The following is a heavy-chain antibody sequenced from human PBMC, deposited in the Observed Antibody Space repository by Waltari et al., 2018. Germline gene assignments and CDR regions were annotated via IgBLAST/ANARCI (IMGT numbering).Heavy chain of an antibody. CDR3: ARQLRFVDWIPRYFDS. V-gene: IGHV4-39*01. CDR2: IYYSGTT. CDR1: GDSISGSRNY. J-gene: IGHJ4*02. Sequence: QMELQESGPRLVTPSETLSLTCNVSGDSISGSRNYWAWLRQPPGKNLQWIGSIYYSGTTYYNPSLKGRFAISVDTSRNQFSLNVNSVTAADTGIYYCARQLRFVDWIPRYFDSWGRGTLATVSS. D-gene: IGHD3-3*01.